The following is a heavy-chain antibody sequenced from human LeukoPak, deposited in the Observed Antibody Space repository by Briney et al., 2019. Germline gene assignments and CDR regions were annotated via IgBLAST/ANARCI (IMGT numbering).Heavy chain of an antibody. CDR1: GGTFSSYA. D-gene: IGHD2-2*01. Sequence: SVKVSCKASGGTFSSYAISWVRQAPGQGLEWMGGIIPIFGTANYAQKFQGRVTITADESTSTAYMELSSLRSEDTAVYYCARAVVVPAATLQLYYMDVWGNGTTVTISS. CDR2: IIPIFGTA. V-gene: IGHV1-69*13. CDR3: ARAVVVPAATLQLYYMDV. J-gene: IGHJ6*03.